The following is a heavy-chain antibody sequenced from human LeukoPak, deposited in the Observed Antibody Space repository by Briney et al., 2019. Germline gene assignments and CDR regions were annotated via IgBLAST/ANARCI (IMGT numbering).Heavy chain of an antibody. J-gene: IGHJ6*02. CDR1: GFTLNNYA. CDR2: LSYEGNNK. D-gene: IGHD6-13*01. CDR3: ARGPPEEHSSWFDYYYYYGMDV. Sequence: GGSLRLSCAASGFTLNNYAMHWVRQAPGTGLEWVAVLSYEGNNKYYADSVKGRFTISRDNAKNSLYLQMNSLRAEDTAVYYCARGPPEEHSSWFDYYYYYGMDVWGQGTTVTVSS. V-gene: IGHV3-30-3*01.